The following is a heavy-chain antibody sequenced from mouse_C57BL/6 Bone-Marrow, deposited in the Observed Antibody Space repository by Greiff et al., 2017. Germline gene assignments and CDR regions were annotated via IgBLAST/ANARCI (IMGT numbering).Heavy chain of an antibody. Sequence: VQLQQSGAELVRPGASVKLSCTASGFNIKDDYMHWVKQRPEQGLEWIGWIDPENGATEYASKFQGKATITADTSSNTAYLQLSSLTSEDTAVYYCTKITTVVATRWYFDVWGTGTTVTVSS. D-gene: IGHD1-1*01. V-gene: IGHV14-4*01. J-gene: IGHJ1*03. CDR1: GFNIKDDY. CDR3: TKITTVVATRWYFDV. CDR2: IDPENGAT.